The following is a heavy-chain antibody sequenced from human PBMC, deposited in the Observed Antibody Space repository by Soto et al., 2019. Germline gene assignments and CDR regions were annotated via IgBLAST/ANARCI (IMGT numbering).Heavy chain of an antibody. CDR1: GFRFSGFG. D-gene: IGHD1-26*01. Sequence: QVQLVESGGGVVQPGRSLRLSCAASGFRFSGFGMHWVRQAPGKGLEWVAILRYDGSNKYYADSVKGRFTISRDNSQNTLYLQMDSLRVEDTALYYCARDGVGATTFYGYFDYWGQGILVTVSS. J-gene: IGHJ4*02. CDR3: ARDGVGATTFYGYFDY. CDR2: LRYDGSNK. V-gene: IGHV3-33*01.